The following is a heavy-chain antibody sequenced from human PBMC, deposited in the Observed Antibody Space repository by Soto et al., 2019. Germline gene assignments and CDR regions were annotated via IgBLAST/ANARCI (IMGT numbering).Heavy chain of an antibody. CDR3: VRDCSGGCYSDYGMDV. J-gene: IGHJ6*02. Sequence: SETLSLTCTVSGDSVSSYYWSWIRQPAGRGLEWIGRIYISGSTDYNPSLKGRVSMSVDRSKNQFSLKLTSVTAADTAVYYCVRDCSGGCYSDYGMDVWGQGTTVTVSS. D-gene: IGHD2-15*01. CDR1: GDSVSSYY. V-gene: IGHV4-4*07. CDR2: IYISGST.